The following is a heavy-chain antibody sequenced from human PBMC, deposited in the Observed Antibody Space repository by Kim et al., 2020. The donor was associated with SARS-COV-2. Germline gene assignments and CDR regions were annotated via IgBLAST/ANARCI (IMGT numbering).Heavy chain of an antibody. CDR3: AKEGPGQLTTYYYYGMDV. CDR2: ISWNSGSI. V-gene: IGHV3-9*01. Sequence: GGSLRLSCAASGFTFDDYAMHWVRQAPGKGLEWVSGISWNSGSIGYADSVKGRFTISRDNAENSLYLQMNSLRAEDTALYYCAKEGPGQLTTYYYYGMDVWGQGTTVTVSS. CDR1: GFTFDDYA. D-gene: IGHD6-6*01. J-gene: IGHJ6*02.